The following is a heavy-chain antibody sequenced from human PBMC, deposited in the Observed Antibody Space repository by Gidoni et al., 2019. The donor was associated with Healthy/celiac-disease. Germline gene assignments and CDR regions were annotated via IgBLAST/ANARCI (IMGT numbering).Heavy chain of an antibody. J-gene: IGHJ4*02. CDR2: IKQDGSEK. Sequence: EVQLVESGGGLVQPGGSLRLSCAASGVTFSSYWMSWVRQAPGKGLEWVANIKQDGSEKYYVDSVKGRFTISRDNAKNSLYLQMNSLRAEDTAVYYCARDPIFGVEDYWGQGTLVTVSS. CDR1: GVTFSSYW. D-gene: IGHD3-3*01. V-gene: IGHV3-7*01. CDR3: ARDPIFGVEDY.